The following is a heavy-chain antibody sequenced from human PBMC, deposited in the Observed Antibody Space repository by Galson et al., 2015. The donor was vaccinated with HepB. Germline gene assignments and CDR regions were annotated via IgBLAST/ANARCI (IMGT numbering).Heavy chain of an antibody. Sequence: SVKVSCKASGGTFSSYTISWVRQAPGQGLEWMGRIIPILGIANYAQKFQGRVTITADKSTSTAYMELSSLRSEDMAVYYCARGMRGILRGLNWFDPWGQGTLVTVSS. V-gene: IGHV1-69*02. CDR3: ARGMRGILRGLNWFDP. CDR1: GGTFSSYT. D-gene: IGHD3-9*01. J-gene: IGHJ5*02. CDR2: IIPILGIA.